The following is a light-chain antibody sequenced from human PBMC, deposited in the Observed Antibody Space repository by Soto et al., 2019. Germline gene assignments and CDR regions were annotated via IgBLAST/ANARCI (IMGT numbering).Light chain of an antibody. Sequence: QSVLTQPPSASGTPGQKVTISCSGSSSNIGSNAVNWYQQVPGTAPKLLIYSDDQRPSGVPDRFSGSKSGTSASLAISGLQSEDEADYICAAWNDNLNGPGYVFGTGTKVTVL. CDR2: SDD. V-gene: IGLV1-44*01. J-gene: IGLJ1*01. CDR1: SSNIGSNA. CDR3: AAWNDNLNGPGYV.